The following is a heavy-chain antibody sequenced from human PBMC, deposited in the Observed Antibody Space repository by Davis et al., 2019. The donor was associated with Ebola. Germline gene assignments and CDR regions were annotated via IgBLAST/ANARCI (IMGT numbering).Heavy chain of an antibody. J-gene: IGHJ4*02. Sequence: GGSLRPSCAASGFTFSSYAMSWVRQAPGKGREWVSAISGSGGSTYYADSVKGRFTISRDNSKNTLYLQMNSLRAEDTAVYYCAKGSSGWPLDYWGQGTLVTVSS. CDR3: AKGSSGWPLDY. CDR1: GFTFSSYA. CDR2: ISGSGGST. V-gene: IGHV3-23*01. D-gene: IGHD6-19*01.